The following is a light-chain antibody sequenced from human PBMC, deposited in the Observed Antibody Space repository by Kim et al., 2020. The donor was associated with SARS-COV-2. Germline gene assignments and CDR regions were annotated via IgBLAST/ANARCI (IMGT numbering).Light chain of an antibody. V-gene: IGLV3-1*01. CDR1: KLGDKY. Sequence: SVYPGQTATITCSGDKLGDKYACWYQQKPGQSPVLVIYQDNKRPSGTPDRFSGSNSGNTATLTISGTQAMDEADYYCQAWDSSLWVFGGGTQLTVL. CDR3: QAWDSSLWV. J-gene: IGLJ3*02. CDR2: QDN.